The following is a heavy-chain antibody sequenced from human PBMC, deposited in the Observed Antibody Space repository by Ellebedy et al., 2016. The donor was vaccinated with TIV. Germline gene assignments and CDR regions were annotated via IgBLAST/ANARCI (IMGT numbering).Heavy chain of an antibody. D-gene: IGHD2-15*01. Sequence: AASVNVSCKTSGYTFSRHGLNWVRQAPGQGLEWMGWISTYSGNTKYAQKFQGRVTMTTDTSTGTAYMELRSLTSDDTAVYYCAREADSDALDIWGQGTMVIVSS. CDR2: ISTYSGNT. CDR3: AREADSDALDI. V-gene: IGHV1-18*01. J-gene: IGHJ3*02. CDR1: GYTFSRHG.